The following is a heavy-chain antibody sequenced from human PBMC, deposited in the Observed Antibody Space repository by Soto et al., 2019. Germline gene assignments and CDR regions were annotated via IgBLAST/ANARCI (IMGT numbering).Heavy chain of an antibody. Sequence: XVSLRLSCLASGFTFSDFAMTWVRHVPGRGLEWVASLDGAGGSTYYAESVRGRFSISRDNSQNTLFLQMKRLTVDDTAIYYCAAPRDEYGSGVSWFTYGMDIWGRRTTVTVSS. CDR1: GFTFSDFA. CDR3: AAPRDEYGSGVSWFTYGMDI. CDR2: LDGAGGST. D-gene: IGHD3-10*01. J-gene: IGHJ6*02. V-gene: IGHV3-23*01.